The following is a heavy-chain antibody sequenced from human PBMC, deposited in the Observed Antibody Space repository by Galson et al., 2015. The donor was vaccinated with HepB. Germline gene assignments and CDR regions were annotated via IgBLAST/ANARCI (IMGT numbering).Heavy chain of an antibody. Sequence: TLSLTCTVSGGSLGSGGYHWSWIRQHPGKGLEWIGYTHYSGSTYYNPSLRGRLPISEGMSKNQFSLKLSSVTAADTAIYYCARGSEDNYGSFDYWGQGTLVTVSS. V-gene: IGHV4-31*03. CDR3: ARGSEDNYGSFDY. J-gene: IGHJ4*02. CDR2: THYSGST. D-gene: IGHD3-10*01. CDR1: GGSLGSGGYH.